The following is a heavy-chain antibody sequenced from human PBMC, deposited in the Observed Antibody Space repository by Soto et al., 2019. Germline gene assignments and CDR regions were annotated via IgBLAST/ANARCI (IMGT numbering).Heavy chain of an antibody. CDR2: ISYDGSNK. J-gene: IGHJ3*02. D-gene: IGHD3-9*01. CDR3: AKDLSGRYDILTGFDAYDI. Sequence: QVQLVESGGGVVQPGRSLRLSCAASGFTFSSYGMHWVRQAPGKGLEWVAVISYDGSNKYYADSVKGRFTISRDNSKHTLYLQMNSLRAEDTALYYCAKDLSGRYDILTGFDAYDIRGQGTMVTVSS. CDR1: GFTFSSYG. V-gene: IGHV3-30*18.